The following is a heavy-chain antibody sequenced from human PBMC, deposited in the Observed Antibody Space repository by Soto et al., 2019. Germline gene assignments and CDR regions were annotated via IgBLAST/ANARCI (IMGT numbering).Heavy chain of an antibody. V-gene: IGHV3-21*01. CDR1: GFTFSIDN. Sequence: PGGSLRLSCAASGFTFSIDNMNWVRQAPGKGLEWVSSISGITGYIYYADSLKGRFTISRDNAKNSLYLQMNSLRAEDAAVYYCARDTDSRSFDYWGQGTLVTVSS. CDR3: ARDTDSRSFDY. D-gene: IGHD6-6*01. J-gene: IGHJ4*02. CDR2: ISGITGYI.